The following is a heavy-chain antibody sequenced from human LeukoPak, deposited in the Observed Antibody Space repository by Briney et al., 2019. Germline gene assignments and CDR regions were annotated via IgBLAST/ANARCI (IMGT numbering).Heavy chain of an antibody. J-gene: IGHJ5*02. CDR1: GFSSSNYA. V-gene: IGHV3-23*01. CDR2: ISGSDGST. CDR3: AKDGYDFWSAYQIDL. Sequence: SGGSLRLSCAALGFSSSNYAMTWVRQAPGKGLERVSAISGSDGSTYYSDSVTGRFTISRDNSKNTLYLQMTSLRTDDTAVYYCAKDGYDFWSAYQIDLWGQGTLVTVSS. D-gene: IGHD3-3*01.